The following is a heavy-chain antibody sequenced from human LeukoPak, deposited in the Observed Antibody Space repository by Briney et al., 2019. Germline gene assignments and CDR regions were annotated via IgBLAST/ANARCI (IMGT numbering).Heavy chain of an antibody. V-gene: IGHV1-24*01. CDR3: AAGRPYSLLDY. J-gene: IGHJ4*02. CDR1: GSSLTELS. CDR2: FDVIDGET. D-gene: IGHD5-18*01. Sequence: ASVKVSCTVSGSSLTELSLNWVRQAPGKGLEWMGGFDVIDGETFYAQKFQGRVTMTEDSSADTAYMGLRSLTSGDTALYYCAAGRPYSLLDYWGQGTLVTVSS.